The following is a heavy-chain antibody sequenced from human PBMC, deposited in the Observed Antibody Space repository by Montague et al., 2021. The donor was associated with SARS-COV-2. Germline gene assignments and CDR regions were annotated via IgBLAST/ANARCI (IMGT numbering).Heavy chain of an antibody. Sequence: SLRLSCAASGFTFSSYAMHWVRQAPGKGLEWVAVISYDGSNKYYADSVKGRFTISRDNSKNTLYLQMNSLRAEDTAVYYCAREGIVGARDALDIWGQGTMVTVSS. CDR3: AREGIVGARDALDI. CDR1: GFTFSSYA. V-gene: IGHV3-30-3*01. J-gene: IGHJ3*02. CDR2: ISYDGSNK. D-gene: IGHD1-26*01.